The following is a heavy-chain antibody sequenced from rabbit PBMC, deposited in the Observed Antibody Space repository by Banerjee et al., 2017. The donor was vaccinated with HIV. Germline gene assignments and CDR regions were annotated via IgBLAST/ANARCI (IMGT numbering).Heavy chain of an antibody. J-gene: IGHJ4*01. V-gene: IGHV1S43*01. CDR1: GSSFSSSYW. Sequence: QSLEESGGGLVKPGGTLTLTCKASGSSFSSSYWICWVRQAPGKGLELIACIYTTTNSTWYASWVNGRFTISSSTSLNSVDLKMTSLTAADTATYFCARAPYAYYTGDAYASFNLWGPGTLVTVS. D-gene: IGHD6-1*01. CDR3: ARAPYAYYTGDAYASFNL. CDR2: IYTTTNST.